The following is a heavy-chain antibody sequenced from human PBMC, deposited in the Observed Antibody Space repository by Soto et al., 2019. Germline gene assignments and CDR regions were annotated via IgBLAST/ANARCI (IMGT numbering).Heavy chain of an antibody. CDR1: AVAMTYGVYS. CDR2: IGHLDCT. CDR3: ARGGGYDSFDF. D-gene: IGHD2-15*01. V-gene: IGHV4-30-2*06. Sequence: SETLSLTCIVSAVAMTYGVYSWIWFRQSPEKVLDWLGYIGHLDCTYYNPSFKRRLSLSIDSTRNQFSLSLRSMTAADKAVSYCARGGGYDSFDFWGRVIQVAVSS. J-gene: IGHJ4*02.